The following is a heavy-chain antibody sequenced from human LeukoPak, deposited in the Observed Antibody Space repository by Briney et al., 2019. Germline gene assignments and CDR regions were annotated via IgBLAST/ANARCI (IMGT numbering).Heavy chain of an antibody. D-gene: IGHD6-13*01. V-gene: IGHV3-48*01. CDR2: ISSSSTI. CDR3: ARESSNSWRDFDY. CDR1: GFTFSSYS. Sequence: GGSLRLSCAASGFTFSSYSMNWVRQAPGKGLEWVSYISSSSTIYYADSVKGRFTISRDNAKNSLYLQMNSLRAEDTAVYYCARESSNSWRDFDYWGQGTLVTVSS. J-gene: IGHJ4*02.